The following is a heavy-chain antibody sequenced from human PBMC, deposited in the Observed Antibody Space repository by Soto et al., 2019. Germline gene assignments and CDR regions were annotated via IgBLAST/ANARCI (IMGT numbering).Heavy chain of an antibody. V-gene: IGHV4-59*06. D-gene: IGHD5-12*01. CDR2: IYHSGTT. CDR1: GGSISSYY. CDR3: ARDHSGYDFLDY. Sequence: SETLSLTCTVSGGSISSYYWSWIRQHPGKGLEWIGYIYHSGTTSYNPSLKSRVTISVDTSNNQFSLKLSSVTAADTAVYYCARDHSGYDFLDYWGQGTLVTVSS. J-gene: IGHJ4*02.